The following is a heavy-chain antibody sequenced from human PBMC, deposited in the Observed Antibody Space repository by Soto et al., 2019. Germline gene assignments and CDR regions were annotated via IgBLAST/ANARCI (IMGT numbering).Heavy chain of an antibody. V-gene: IGHV3-48*04. CDR1: GFTFSSYS. Sequence: GGSLRLSCAASGFTFSSYSMNWVRQAPGKGLEWVSYISSSSSTIYYADSVKGRFTISRDNAKNSLYLQMNSLRAEDTAVYYCASWFLTCPNDAFDIWGQGTMVTVSS. D-gene: IGHD3-9*01. CDR2: ISSSSSTI. J-gene: IGHJ3*02. CDR3: ASWFLTCPNDAFDI.